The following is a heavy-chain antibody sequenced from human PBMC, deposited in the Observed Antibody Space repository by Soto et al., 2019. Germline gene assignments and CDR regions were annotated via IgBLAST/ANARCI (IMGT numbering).Heavy chain of an antibody. V-gene: IGHV2-5*02. J-gene: IGHJ4*02. CDR2: IYWDDDQ. Sequence: QITLKESGPTLVKPTQTLTLTCTFSGFSFSINGVAVGWIRQPPGQALEWLALIYWDDDQRYNPSLKNRLTITKDPSRNQVVLTITNMDPVDTATYYCAHKRDVSRGFKYWGQGTLVTVSS. CDR1: GFSFSINGVA. D-gene: IGHD3-10*01. CDR3: AHKRDVSRGFKY.